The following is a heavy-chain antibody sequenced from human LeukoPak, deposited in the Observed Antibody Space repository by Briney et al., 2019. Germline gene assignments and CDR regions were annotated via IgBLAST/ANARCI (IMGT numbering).Heavy chain of an antibody. CDR2: IASKPYDEAT. V-gene: IGHV3-49*04. D-gene: IGHD3-10*01. CDR3: ALHRGLTLDS. CDR1: GFTFGHHS. J-gene: IGHJ4*02. Sequence: PGGSLRLSCTGSGFTFGHHSISWVRRPPGKGMEGVGFIASKPYDEATQYAASVEGRITISRDDSKSSAYLQMNSLKIEDTAVYFCALHRGLTLDSWDQGALVTVSS.